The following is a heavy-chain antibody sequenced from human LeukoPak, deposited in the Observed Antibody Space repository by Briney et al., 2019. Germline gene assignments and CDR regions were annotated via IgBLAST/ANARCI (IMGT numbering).Heavy chain of an antibody. CDR2: IHDSGTT. CDR1: GGSNNIYY. Sequence: SETLSLTCTVSGGSNNIYYWTWIRQPPGKGLEWLGYIHDSGTTHYNPSLKSRVSISIDTSKNQFSLKLSPVTAADTAVYYCAKTNFDSSGWGYFDLWGRGTLVTVSS. V-gene: IGHV4-59*01. J-gene: IGHJ2*01. CDR3: AKTNFDSSGWGYFDL. D-gene: IGHD3-22*01.